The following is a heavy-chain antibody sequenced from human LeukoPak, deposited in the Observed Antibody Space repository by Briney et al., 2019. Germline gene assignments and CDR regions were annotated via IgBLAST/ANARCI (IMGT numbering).Heavy chain of an antibody. CDR1: GFTFSSTW. Sequence: GGSLRRSCAASGFTFSSTWMHWVRQVPGKELVWVARIVSDGSSTTYAESVKGRFTISRDNAKNTLYLEMNSLRVEDTAVYYCARDWYHAIDYWGQGTLVTVSS. CDR2: IVSDGSST. D-gene: IGHD2-2*01. J-gene: IGHJ4*02. CDR3: ARDWYHAIDY. V-gene: IGHV3-74*03.